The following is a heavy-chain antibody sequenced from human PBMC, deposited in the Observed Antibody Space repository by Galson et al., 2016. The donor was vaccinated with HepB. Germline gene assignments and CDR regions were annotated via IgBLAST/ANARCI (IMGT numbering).Heavy chain of an antibody. CDR2: ISSSGGTI. V-gene: IGHV3-11*04. CDR1: GFTFSDCY. CDR3: AREERGNSGYDYFDS. J-gene: IGHJ4*02. D-gene: IGHD5-12*01. Sequence: SLRLSCAVSGFTFSDCYMSWIRQAPGKGLEWVSYISSSGGTIHYSDSVEGRFTVSRDNAQNSLHLHMNSLRPEDTAGYYCAREERGNSGYDYFDSWGQGTLVTVSS.